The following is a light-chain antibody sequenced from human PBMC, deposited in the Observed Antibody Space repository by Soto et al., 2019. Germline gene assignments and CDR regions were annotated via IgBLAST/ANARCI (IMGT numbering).Light chain of an antibody. CDR1: QSVSSY. J-gene: IGKJ5*01. V-gene: IGKV3-11*01. CDR3: QQRSNWPSIT. CDR2: DAS. Sequence: EIGLTHSPATLSLSPWEIATLSCRASQSVSSYLAWYQQKPGQAPRLLIYDASNRATGIPARSSGSGSGTDFTLTINSLEPEDSAVYYCQQRSNWPSITFGQGTRLEIK.